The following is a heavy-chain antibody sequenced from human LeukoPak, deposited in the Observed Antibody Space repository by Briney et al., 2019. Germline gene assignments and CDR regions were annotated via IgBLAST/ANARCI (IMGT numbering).Heavy chain of an antibody. V-gene: IGHV3-7*01. Sequence: GGSLRLSCAASGFSFSTYWMAWVRQAPGKGLEWVANINPGGGDKYYLGSVKGRFTISRDNGKNSVYLQMNSLRVEETAVYYCVRDRSTVAGIDYWGQGTLVTVSS. CDR2: INPGGGDK. D-gene: IGHD6-19*01. CDR1: GFSFSTYW. J-gene: IGHJ4*02. CDR3: VRDRSTVAGIDY.